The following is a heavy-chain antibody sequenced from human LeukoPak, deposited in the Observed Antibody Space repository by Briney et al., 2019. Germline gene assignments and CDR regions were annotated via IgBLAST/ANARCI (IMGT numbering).Heavy chain of an antibody. J-gene: IGHJ4*02. D-gene: IGHD5-12*01. CDR1: GYTFTGYY. V-gene: IGHV1-2*02. Sequence: ASVKVSCKASGYTFTGYYMHWVRQAPGQGLEWMGWINPNSGGTNYAQKFQGRVTMTRDTSISTAYMELSRLRSDDTAVYYCARATQRVDPPDYWGQGTLVTVSS. CDR2: INPNSGGT. CDR3: ARATQRVDPPDY.